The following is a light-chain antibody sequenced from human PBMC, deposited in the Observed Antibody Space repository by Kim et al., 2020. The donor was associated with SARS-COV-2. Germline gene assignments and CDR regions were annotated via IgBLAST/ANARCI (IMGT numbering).Light chain of an antibody. CDR3: QVWDSGVV. CDR2: RDR. CDR1: NIGSRT. J-gene: IGLJ2*01. V-gene: IGLV3-9*01. Sequence: VSVALGQTARIICGGSNIGSRTVNWYQQRPGQSPVLVIYRDRNRPSGIPDRLSGSNSGNTATLTISGAQAGDEAEYYCQVWDSGVVFGGGTQLTVL.